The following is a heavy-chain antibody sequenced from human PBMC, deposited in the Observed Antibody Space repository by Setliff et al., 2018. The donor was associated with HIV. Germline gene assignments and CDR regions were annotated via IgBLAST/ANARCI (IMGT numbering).Heavy chain of an antibody. J-gene: IGHJ4*02. CDR3: ARDSEPGTRVAGTTGLDY. Sequence: PGGSLRLSCAASGFRFRSYWMSWVRQAPGKGLESVANVKQDGTETLYADSVRGRFTISRDNSKSAVYLQMNSLRPEDTALYYCARDSEPGTRVAGTTGLDYWGQGSLVTVS. D-gene: IGHD6-19*01. V-gene: IGHV3-7*01. CDR2: VKQDGTET. CDR1: GFRFRSYW.